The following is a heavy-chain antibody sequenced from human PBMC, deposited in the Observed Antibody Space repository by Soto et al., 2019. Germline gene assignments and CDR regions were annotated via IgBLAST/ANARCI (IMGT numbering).Heavy chain of an antibody. CDR3: VRNGYYSLDY. Sequence: QVQLQASGPGLVKPSGTLSLTCAVSGDSISSHDWLSWVRQPPKKGLEWIGEINHSGGTNCHPSRMSRAIISVDNSKNQFSLKLSSVTAADTAVYYCVRNGYYSLDYWGQGTLVTVSS. V-gene: IGHV4-4*02. CDR1: GDSISSHDW. CDR2: INHSGGT. J-gene: IGHJ4*02. D-gene: IGHD3-3*01.